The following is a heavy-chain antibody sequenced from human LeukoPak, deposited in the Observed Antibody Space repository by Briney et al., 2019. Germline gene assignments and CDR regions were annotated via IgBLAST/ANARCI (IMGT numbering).Heavy chain of an antibody. Sequence: KPSETLSLTCTVSGGSISSSSYYWGWIRQPPGKGLEWIGSIYYSGSTYYNPSLKSRVTISVDTSKNQFSLKLSSVTAADTAVYHCARKIAAAGRVEWFDPWGQGTLVTVSS. CDR2: IYYSGST. CDR1: GGSISSSSYY. CDR3: ARKIAAAGRVEWFDP. J-gene: IGHJ5*02. V-gene: IGHV4-39*01. D-gene: IGHD6-13*01.